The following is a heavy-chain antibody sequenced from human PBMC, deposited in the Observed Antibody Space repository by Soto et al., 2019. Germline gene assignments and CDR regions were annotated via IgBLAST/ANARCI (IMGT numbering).Heavy chain of an antibody. CDR3: AALDGALDY. V-gene: IGHV4-59*01. CDR2: IFHTGNT. D-gene: IGHD3-10*01. J-gene: IGHJ4*02. Sequence: SETLSLTCTVSGDSFSSYYWTWIRQPPGKRLEWVAYIFHTGNTNYNPSLKSRVTISVDTSKNQCSLKLRSVTPADTAVYYGAALDGALDYWGPGTLVTV. CDR1: GDSFSSYY.